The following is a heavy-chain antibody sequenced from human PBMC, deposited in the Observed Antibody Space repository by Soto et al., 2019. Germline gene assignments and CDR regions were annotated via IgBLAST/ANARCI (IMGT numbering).Heavy chain of an antibody. Sequence: EVQLLESGGGLEQPGGSLRLACTVSGITFSAYAMTWVRQPPGKGLEWVSSVSSGSVTTYYRDSVEGRFTMSRDNSRNTVHLRMNSLIEEETAVYYCTTFAPSAPHDYWGQGTPVTVSS. CDR1: GITFSAYA. CDR2: VSSGSVTT. V-gene: IGHV3-23*01. J-gene: IGHJ4*02. CDR3: TTFAPSAPHDY.